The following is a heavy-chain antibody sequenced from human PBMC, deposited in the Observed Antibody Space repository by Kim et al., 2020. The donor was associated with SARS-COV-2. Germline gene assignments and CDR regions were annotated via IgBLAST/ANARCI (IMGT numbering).Heavy chain of an antibody. D-gene: IGHD3-10*01. J-gene: IGHJ4*02. CDR3: ARVPFVRMSMVRGVTRTFDY. CDR2: INHSGST. Sequence: SETLSLTCAVYGGSFSGYYWSWIRQPPGKGLEWIGEINHSGSTNYNPSLKSRVTISVDTSKNQFSLKLSSVTAADTAVYYCARVPFVRMSMVRGVTRTFDYWGQGTLVTVSS. V-gene: IGHV4-34*01. CDR1: GGSFSGYY.